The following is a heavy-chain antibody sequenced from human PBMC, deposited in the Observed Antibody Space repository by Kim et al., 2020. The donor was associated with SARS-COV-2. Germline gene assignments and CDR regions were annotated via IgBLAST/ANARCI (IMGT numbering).Heavy chain of an antibody. Sequence: GGSLRLSCAASGFTFSSYAMHWVRQAPGKGLEWVAVISYDGSNKYYADSVKGRFTISRDNSKNTLYLQMNSLRAEDTAVYYCAREGTSGSYYYYYGMDVWGQGTTVTVSS. D-gene: IGHD1-26*01. CDR1: GFTFSSYA. J-gene: IGHJ6*02. V-gene: IGHV3-30*04. CDR2: ISYDGSNK. CDR3: AREGTSGSYYYYYGMDV.